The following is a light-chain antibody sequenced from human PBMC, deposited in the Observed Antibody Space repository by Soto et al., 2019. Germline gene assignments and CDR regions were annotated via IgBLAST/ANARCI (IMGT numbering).Light chain of an antibody. Sequence: IQMTQSPSTLSASVGDRVTITCRASQSISNWLAWYQQKPGKAPKFLIYDASNLESGVPSRFSGSASGTEFTLTISSLQPDDFATYYCQQYGSYSRTFGEGTKVDIK. V-gene: IGKV1-5*01. CDR3: QQYGSYSRT. CDR2: DAS. CDR1: QSISNW. J-gene: IGKJ4*02.